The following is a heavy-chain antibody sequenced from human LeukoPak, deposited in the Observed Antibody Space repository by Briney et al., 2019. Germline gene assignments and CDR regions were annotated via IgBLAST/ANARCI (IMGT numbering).Heavy chain of an antibody. D-gene: IGHD3-22*01. CDR3: TRQRDRVVVITDPFDY. CDR2: IRSKANSYAT. Sequence: GGSLRLSCAASGFTFSGSAMHWVRQASGKGLEWVGRIRSKANSYATAYAASVKGRFTISRDDSKNTAYLQMNSLKTEDTAVYYCTRQRDRVVVITDPFDYWGQGTLVTVSS. CDR1: GFTFSGSA. J-gene: IGHJ4*02. V-gene: IGHV3-73*01.